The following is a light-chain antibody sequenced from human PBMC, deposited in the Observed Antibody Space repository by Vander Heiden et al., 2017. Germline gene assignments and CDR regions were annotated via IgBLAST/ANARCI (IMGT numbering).Light chain of an antibody. CDR1: QRVLYSSNNKNY. J-gene: IGKJ2*01. Sequence: DIVMTQSPDSLAVSLGGRATINCKSSQRVLYSSNNKNYLAWYQQKPGQPPKLLIYWASTRESAVPDRFSRTASGTDFTLTMSILHAEDVTVYYCHRYYGTAYTFGPGTKLELK. V-gene: IGKV4-1*01. CDR3: HRYYGTAYT. CDR2: WAS.